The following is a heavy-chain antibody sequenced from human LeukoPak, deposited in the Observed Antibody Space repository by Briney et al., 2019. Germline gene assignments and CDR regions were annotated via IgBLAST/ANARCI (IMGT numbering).Heavy chain of an antibody. J-gene: IGHJ6*03. CDR1: GGSINTANYY. CDR2: IYYSETT. CDR3: ARQRADYYYYYVDV. Sequence: RPSETLSLTCTVSGGSINTANYYWGWLRQPPGKGLEWTGSIYYSETTYDNPSLKSRVTISIETSKNQFSLRLSSVTASDTAVYYCARQRADYYYYYVDVWGEGTTVAVS. V-gene: IGHV4-39*01.